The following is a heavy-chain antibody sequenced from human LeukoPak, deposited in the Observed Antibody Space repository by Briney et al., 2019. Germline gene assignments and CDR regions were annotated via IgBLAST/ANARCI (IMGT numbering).Heavy chain of an antibody. Sequence: GGSLRLSCAASGFTFSTYSMNWVRQAPGKGLEWVSYISSSISTTYYADSVKGRFTISRDNSKNTLYLQMNSLRAEDTAVYYCARVTETLSFDYWGQGTLVTVSS. J-gene: IGHJ4*02. V-gene: IGHV3-48*01. CDR2: ISSSISTT. CDR3: ARVTETLSFDY. CDR1: GFTFSTYS.